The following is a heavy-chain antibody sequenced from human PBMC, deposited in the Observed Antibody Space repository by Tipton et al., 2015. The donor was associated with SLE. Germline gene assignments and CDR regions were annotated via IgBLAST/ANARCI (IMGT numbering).Heavy chain of an antibody. CDR3: ARQLDMVAATMNAFDL. V-gene: IGHV3-23*01. CDR1: GFTFSAYT. CDR2: VSGSGDTT. Sequence: SLRLSCAASGFTFSAYTMNWLRQTPGKGLEWVSAVSGSGDTTWYTDSVKGRFIVSRDNSKNTLFLQMNSLRPEDTAVYYCARQLDMVAATMNAFDLWGQGTMVTVSS. D-gene: IGHD2-15*01. J-gene: IGHJ3*01.